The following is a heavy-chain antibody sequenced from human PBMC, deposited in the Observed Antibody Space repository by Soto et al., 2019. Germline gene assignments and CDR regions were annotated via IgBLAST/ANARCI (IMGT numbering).Heavy chain of an antibody. Sequence: PGESLKISCKGSGYSFTSYWIGWVRQMPGKGLEWMGIIYPGDSDTRYSPSFQGQVTISADKSISTAYLQWSSLKASDTAMYYCALLGRFGELLYQKHHDAFDIWGQGTMVTVSS. V-gene: IGHV5-51*01. CDR2: IYPGDSDT. J-gene: IGHJ3*02. CDR1: GYSFTSYW. D-gene: IGHD3-10*01. CDR3: ALLGRFGELLYQKHHDAFDI.